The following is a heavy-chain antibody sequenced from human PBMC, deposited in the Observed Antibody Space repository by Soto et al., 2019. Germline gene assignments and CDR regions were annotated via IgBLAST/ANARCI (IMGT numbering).Heavy chain of an antibody. CDR3: ARHGQLALLEQ. CDR2: IDPSDSYI. Sequence: XDSLKVSFHCSGHTFPSYLISLVRQMPGKGLQWMGRIDPSDSYINYSPSFEGHVNISIDKSINTAYLQWSSLKASDTAIYYCARHGQLALLEQWGQGTLVTVSS. J-gene: IGHJ4*02. V-gene: IGHV5-10-1*01. D-gene: IGHD6-6*01. CDR1: GHTFPSYL.